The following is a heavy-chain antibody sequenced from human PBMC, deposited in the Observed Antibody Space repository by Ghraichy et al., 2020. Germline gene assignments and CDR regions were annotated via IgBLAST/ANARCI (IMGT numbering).Heavy chain of an antibody. J-gene: IGHJ4*02. Sequence: GESLNISCAASGFTFDDYTMHWVRQAPGKGLEWVSLISWDGGSTYYADSVKGRFTISRDNSKNSLYLQMNSLRTEDTALYYCAKDKGILTGLYYFDYWGQGTLVTVSS. V-gene: IGHV3-43*01. D-gene: IGHD3-9*01. CDR3: AKDKGILTGLYYFDY. CDR2: ISWDGGST. CDR1: GFTFDDYT.